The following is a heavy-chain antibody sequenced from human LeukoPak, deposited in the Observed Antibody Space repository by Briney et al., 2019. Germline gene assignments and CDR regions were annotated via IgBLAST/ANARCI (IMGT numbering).Heavy chain of an antibody. J-gene: IGHJ5*02. Sequence: SETLSLTCTVSGGSISSYYWSWIRQPPGKGLEWIGYIYYSGSTNYNPSLKSRVTISVDTSKNQFSLKLSSVTAADTAVYYCARVYCSGGSCYSRDDRGWFDPWGQGTLVTVSS. CDR2: IYYSGST. CDR3: ARVYCSGGSCYSRDDRGWFDP. V-gene: IGHV4-59*01. CDR1: GGSISSYY. D-gene: IGHD2-15*01.